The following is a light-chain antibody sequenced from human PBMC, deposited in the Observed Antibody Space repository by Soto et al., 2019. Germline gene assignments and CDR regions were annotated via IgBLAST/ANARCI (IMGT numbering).Light chain of an antibody. CDR2: AAS. V-gene: IGKV1-8*01. CDR3: QQYYSYSTWT. CDR1: QGISSY. Sequence: AIRMTQSPSSFSASTGDRVTITCRASQGISSYLAWYQQKPGKAPKLLIYAASTLQSGVPSRFSGSGSGTDVTLTISCRQSYEYSTYYFQQYYSYSTWTFGQGTKVEIK. J-gene: IGKJ1*01.